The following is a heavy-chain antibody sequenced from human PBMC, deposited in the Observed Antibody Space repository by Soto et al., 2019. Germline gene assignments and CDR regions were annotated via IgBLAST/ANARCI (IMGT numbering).Heavy chain of an antibody. CDR1: GFTFSSYA. Sequence: GGSLRLSCAASGFTFSSYAMSWVRQAPGKGLEWVSAISGSGGSTYYADSVKGRFTISRDNSMNTLYLQMNSLRAEDTAVYYCAKDWGIAVAGDFDYWGQGTLVTVSS. V-gene: IGHV3-23*01. CDR3: AKDWGIAVAGDFDY. J-gene: IGHJ4*02. CDR2: ISGSGGST. D-gene: IGHD6-19*01.